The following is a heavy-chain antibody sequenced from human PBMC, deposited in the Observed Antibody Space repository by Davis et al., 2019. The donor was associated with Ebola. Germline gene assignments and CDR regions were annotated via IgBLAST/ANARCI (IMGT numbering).Heavy chain of an antibody. CDR1: GFTFSNYA. Sequence: GESLKISCAVTGFTFSNYAMNWVRQAPGKGLEWVSAISGSGGSTYYADSVKGRFTISRDNAKNSLYLQMNSLRAEDTAVDYCAREAVWRFDPWGQGTLVTVSS. CDR2: ISGSGGST. CDR3: AREAVWRFDP. V-gene: IGHV3-23*01. D-gene: IGHD3-16*01. J-gene: IGHJ5*02.